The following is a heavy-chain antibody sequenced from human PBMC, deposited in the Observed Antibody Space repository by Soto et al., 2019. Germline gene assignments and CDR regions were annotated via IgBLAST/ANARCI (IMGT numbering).Heavy chain of an antibody. Sequence: SVKVSCKASGDTDTNYVISWVRQAPGQGLEWMGGIFPKFGTTYSAQKLQDRLTITADESTSTVYMQLSSLRLDDTAVYYCEAEMTFGKLSVVWGQGTTVTV. CDR2: IFPKFGTT. CDR1: GDTDTNYV. CDR3: EAEMTFGKLSVV. D-gene: IGHD3-16*02. J-gene: IGHJ6*02. V-gene: IGHV1-69*13.